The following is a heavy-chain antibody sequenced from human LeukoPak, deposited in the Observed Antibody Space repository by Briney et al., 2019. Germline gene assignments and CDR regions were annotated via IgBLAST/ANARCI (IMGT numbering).Heavy chain of an antibody. CDR1: GFTFSNYW. J-gene: IGHJ4*02. D-gene: IGHD1-26*01. CDR2: IWYDGSNK. V-gene: IGHV3-33*08. CDR3: ARDRKEWELLEYYFDY. Sequence: GGSLRLSCAASGFTFSNYWMSWVRQAPGKGLEWVAVIWYDGSNKYYADSVKGRFTISRDNSKNTLYLQMNSLRAEDTAVYYCARDRKEWELLEYYFDYWGQGTLVTVSS.